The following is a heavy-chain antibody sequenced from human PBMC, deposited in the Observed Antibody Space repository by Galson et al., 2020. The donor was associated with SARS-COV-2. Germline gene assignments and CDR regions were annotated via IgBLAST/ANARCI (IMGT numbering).Heavy chain of an antibody. Sequence: ASVKVSCKASGYTFTSYGISWVRQAPGQGLEWMGWISAYNGNTNYAQKLQGRVTMTTDTSTSTAYMELRSLRSDDTAVYYCARLSPEADIVVVPGMDVCGKGTTVTVSS. CDR2: ISAYNGNT. D-gene: IGHD2-2*01. V-gene: IGHV1-18*01. J-gene: IGHJ6*03. CDR1: GYTFTSYG. CDR3: ARLSPEADIVVVPGMDV.